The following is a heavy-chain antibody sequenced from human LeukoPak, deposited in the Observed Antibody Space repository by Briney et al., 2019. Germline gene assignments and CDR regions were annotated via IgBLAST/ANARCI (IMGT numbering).Heavy chain of an antibody. V-gene: IGHV3-30*02. CDR3: AKDLMYGPDY. Sequence: PVGSLRLSCAASGFTFSSYGMHWVRQAPGKGLEWVSFISFDGNPTYSADSVKGRFTISRDNSKNTVYMQMNSLRAEDTAVYYCAKDLMYGPDYWGQGTLVTVSS. D-gene: IGHD2-8*01. CDR2: ISFDGNPT. J-gene: IGHJ4*02. CDR1: GFTFSSYG.